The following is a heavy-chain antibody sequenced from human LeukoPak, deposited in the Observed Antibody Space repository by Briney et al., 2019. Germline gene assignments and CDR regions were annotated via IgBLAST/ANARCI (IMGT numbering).Heavy chain of an antibody. J-gene: IGHJ4*02. Sequence: ASVKVSCKASGYTFTSSGISWVRQAPGQGLEWMGWIGAYKGNTNYAQKLQGRVTMTTDTSTSTAYMELRSLRSDDTAVYFCARGLPLGYCTYGVCYPPKHFDFWGQGTLVTVSS. CDR2: IGAYKGNT. V-gene: IGHV1-18*01. D-gene: IGHD2-8*01. CDR3: ARGLPLGYCTYGVCYPPKHFDF. CDR1: GYTFTSSG.